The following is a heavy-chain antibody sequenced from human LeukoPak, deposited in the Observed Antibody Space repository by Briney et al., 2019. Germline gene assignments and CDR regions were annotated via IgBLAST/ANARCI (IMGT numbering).Heavy chain of an antibody. V-gene: IGHV4-4*07. CDR1: GGSISRDY. J-gene: IGHJ2*01. CDR2: IYTSGST. D-gene: IGHD4-23*01. Sequence: SETLSLTCTVAGGSISRDYGSWVRQPAGKGREWVGRIYTSGSTNYNPSLQSRVTMSVDTSTTPFSLKLSSVTAADTAVYYCARGNTVAYIYCYFDLWGRGTLVTVSS. CDR3: ARGNTVAYIYCYFDL.